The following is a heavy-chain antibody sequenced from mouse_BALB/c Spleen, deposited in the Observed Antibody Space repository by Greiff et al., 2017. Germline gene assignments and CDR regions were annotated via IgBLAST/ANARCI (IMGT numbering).Heavy chain of an antibody. CDR2: INPSSGYT. Sequence: QVQLQQSGAELARPGASVKMSCKASGYTFTSYTMHWVKQSPGQGLEWIGYINPSSGYTNYNQKFKDKATLTADKSSSTAYMQLSSLTSEDSAVYYCARCYYYGSSYFDYWGQGTTLTVSS. J-gene: IGHJ2*01. V-gene: IGHV1-4*01. CDR3: ARCYYYGSSYFDY. CDR1: GYTFTSYT. D-gene: IGHD1-1*01.